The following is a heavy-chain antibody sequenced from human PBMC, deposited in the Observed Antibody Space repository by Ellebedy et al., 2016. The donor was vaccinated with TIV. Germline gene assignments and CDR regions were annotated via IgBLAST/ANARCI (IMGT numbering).Heavy chain of an antibody. D-gene: IGHD3-10*01. Sequence: GGSLRLXXAASGFTFSSYGMHWVRQAPGKGLEWVAVISYDGSNKYYADSVKGRFTISRDNSKNTLYLQMNSLRAEDTAVYYCADGSGNTLGYWGQGTLVTVSS. CDR2: ISYDGSNK. V-gene: IGHV3-30*03. CDR3: ADGSGNTLGY. CDR1: GFTFSSYG. J-gene: IGHJ4*02.